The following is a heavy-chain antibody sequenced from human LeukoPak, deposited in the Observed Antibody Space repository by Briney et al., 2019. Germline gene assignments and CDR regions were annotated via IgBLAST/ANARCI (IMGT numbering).Heavy chain of an antibody. V-gene: IGHV4-39*07. Sequence: SETLSLTCTVSGGSISSSSYYWGWIRQPPGKGLEWIGSIYYSGSTYYNPSLKSRVTISVDTSKNQFSLKLSSVTAADTAVYYCAGLSRLLWFGELLRHYYMDVWGKGTTVTISS. CDR3: AGLSRLLWFGELLRHYYMDV. CDR2: IYYSGST. J-gene: IGHJ6*03. CDR1: GGSISSSSYY. D-gene: IGHD3-10*01.